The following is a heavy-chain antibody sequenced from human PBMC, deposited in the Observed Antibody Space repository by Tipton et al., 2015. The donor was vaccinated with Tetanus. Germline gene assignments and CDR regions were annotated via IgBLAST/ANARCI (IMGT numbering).Heavy chain of an antibody. J-gene: IGHJ3*02. CDR2: IYLGDSDT. Sequence: QLVQSGAEVKKPGESLKISCKGSGFNFNSYWIGWVRQMAGKGLDWMGIIYLGDSDTRYSPSFQGQVTISTDKSIGTAYLQWRSLKASDTAMYYCASGSDYDSDSVFMWGQGTMVTVSS. CDR1: GFNFNSYW. CDR3: ASGSDYDSDSVFM. D-gene: IGHD3-22*01. V-gene: IGHV5-51*01.